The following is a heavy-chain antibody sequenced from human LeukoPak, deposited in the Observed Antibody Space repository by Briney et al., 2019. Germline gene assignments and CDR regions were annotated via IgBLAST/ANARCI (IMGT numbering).Heavy chain of an antibody. Sequence: GESLKISCKGSGYSFTSYGVSWVRQAPGQGLEWMGWISAYTGNANYAQKFQGRVTMTTDTSTSTAYLELRSLRSDDTAVYYCARPQVDGGGFVSYYYYGLDVWGQGTTVTVSS. D-gene: IGHD3-16*01. CDR1: GYSFTSYG. CDR2: ISAYTGNA. V-gene: IGHV1-18*01. CDR3: ARPQVDGGGFVSYYYYGLDV. J-gene: IGHJ6*02.